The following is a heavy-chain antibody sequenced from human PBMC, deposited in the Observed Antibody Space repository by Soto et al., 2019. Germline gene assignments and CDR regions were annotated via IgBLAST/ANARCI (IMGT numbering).Heavy chain of an antibody. D-gene: IGHD1-26*01. CDR3: ARGADGADVGWFDP. CDR1: GFTFSDHY. V-gene: IGHV3-72*01. CDR2: IRNKANSYTT. Sequence: EVQLVESGGGLVQPGGSLRLSCAASGFTFSDHYMDWVRQAPGKGLEWVGRIRNKANSYTTQYAASVKGRFTISRDDSHNSLYLQLNRLKTEDTAVYYCARGADGADVGWFDPWGQGPLVTVSS. J-gene: IGHJ5*02.